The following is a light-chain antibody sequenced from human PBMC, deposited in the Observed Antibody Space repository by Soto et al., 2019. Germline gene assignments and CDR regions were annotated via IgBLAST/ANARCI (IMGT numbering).Light chain of an antibody. Sequence: EIVLTQSPATLSLSPGERATLSWRASQSVSSYLAWYHHKPGQAPRLLIYDTSNRATGTPARFGGSGSGTDFTLTINSLEPEDFAVYYCVQRSTWPWTVGQGTKVEIK. V-gene: IGKV3-11*01. CDR3: VQRSTWPWT. J-gene: IGKJ1*01. CDR2: DTS. CDR1: QSVSSY.